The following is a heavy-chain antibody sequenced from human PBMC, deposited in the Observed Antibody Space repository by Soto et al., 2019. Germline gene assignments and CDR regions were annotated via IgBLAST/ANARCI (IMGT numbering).Heavy chain of an antibody. CDR3: ASDRSSGWDQGYGMDV. CDR2: TAYTGNT. Sequence: SETLSLTCVVSGGSITSYHWSWIRQFPGKGLEWIAYTAYTGNTNYNPSLKSRVTISMDTSKNQFSLKLRSVTAADTAVYYCASDRSSGWDQGYGMDVWGQGTTVTVSS. J-gene: IGHJ6*02. D-gene: IGHD6-19*01. V-gene: IGHV4-59*01. CDR1: GGSITSYH.